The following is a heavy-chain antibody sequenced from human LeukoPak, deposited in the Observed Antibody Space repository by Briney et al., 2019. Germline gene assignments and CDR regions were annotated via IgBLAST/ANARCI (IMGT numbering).Heavy chain of an antibody. Sequence: PGGSLRLSCAASGFTFSDYYMSWIRQAPGKGLGWGSYISSSGSTIYYADSVKGRFTISRDNAKNSLYLQMNSLRAEDTAVYYCAKRGIAAAAYYFDYWGQGTLVTVSS. D-gene: IGHD6-13*01. CDR3: AKRGIAAAAYYFDY. CDR2: ISSSGSTI. J-gene: IGHJ4*02. CDR1: GFTFSDYY. V-gene: IGHV3-11*01.